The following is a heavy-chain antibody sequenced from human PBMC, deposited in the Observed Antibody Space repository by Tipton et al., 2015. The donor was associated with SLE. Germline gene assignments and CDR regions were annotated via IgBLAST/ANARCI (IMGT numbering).Heavy chain of an antibody. D-gene: IGHD3-9*01. CDR1: GFTLSTFS. J-gene: IGHJ6*03. CDR2: IDSSSSYI. V-gene: IGHV3-21*01. CDR3: ARESSGSDWSNYYYYYMDV. Sequence: SLRLSCAASGFTLSTFSMNWVRQAPGKGLEWVSSIDSSSSYICYADSVKGRLTISRDNSKNSLYLQMNSLRAEDTAVYFCARESSGSDWSNYYYYYMDVWGKGTTVTVSS.